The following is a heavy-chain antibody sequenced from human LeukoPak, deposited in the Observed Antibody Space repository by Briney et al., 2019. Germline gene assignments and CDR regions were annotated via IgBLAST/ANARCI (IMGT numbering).Heavy chain of an antibody. CDR2: IYTSGIT. D-gene: IGHD6-19*01. Sequence: SETLSLTCTVSGCSISSSYWSWIRQPAGKGLEWIGRIYTSGITNYNPSLKSRVTMSVDTSKKQFSLKLTSVTAADTAVYYCARDGSGSGWYWFDPWGQGTLVTVSS. CDR3: ARDGSGSGWYWFDP. CDR1: GCSISSSY. J-gene: IGHJ5*02. V-gene: IGHV4-4*07.